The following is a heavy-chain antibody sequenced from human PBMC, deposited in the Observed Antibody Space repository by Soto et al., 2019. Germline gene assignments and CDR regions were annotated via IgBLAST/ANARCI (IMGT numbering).Heavy chain of an antibody. CDR2: IYPGDSDT. CDR1: GYSFTGYW. V-gene: IGHV5-51*01. CDR3: ARQIYDSDTGPNFQYYFDS. Sequence: PGESLKISCKGSGYSFTGYWIGWVRQMPGKGLEWMGIIYPGDSDTRYSPSFQGQVTISATKSITTVFLQWSSLRASDTAMYYCARQIYDSDTGPNFQYYFDSWGQGTPVTVSS. J-gene: IGHJ4*02. D-gene: IGHD3-22*01.